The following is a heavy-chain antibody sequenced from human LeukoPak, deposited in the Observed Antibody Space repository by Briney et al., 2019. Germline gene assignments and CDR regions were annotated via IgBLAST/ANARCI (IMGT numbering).Heavy chain of an antibody. CDR3: ARDRLPYYYYYAMDV. V-gene: IGHV3-30-3*01. CDR1: GFTFSSYA. D-gene: IGHD4-11*01. J-gene: IGHJ6*02. CDR2: ISYDGSNK. Sequence: GGSLRLSCAASGFTFSSYAMHWVRQAPGKGLEWVAVISYDGSNKYYADSVKGRFTIFRDNSKNTLYLQMNSLSAEDTAVYYCARDRLPYYYYYAMDVWGQGTTVTVTS.